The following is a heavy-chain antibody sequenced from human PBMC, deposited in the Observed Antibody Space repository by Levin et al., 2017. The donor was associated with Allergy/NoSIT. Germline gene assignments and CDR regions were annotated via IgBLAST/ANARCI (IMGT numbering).Heavy chain of an antibody. J-gene: IGHJ6*03. CDR2: IYPGDSDT. CDR3: ARRGTRDYYYYMDV. Sequence: GGSLRLSCQGSGYSFTSYWIGWVRQMPGKGLEWMGIIYPGDSDTRYSPSFQGQVTISADKSISTAHLQWSSLKASDTAIYYCARRGTRDYYYYMDVWGKGTTVTVSS. D-gene: IGHD1-1*01. V-gene: IGHV5-51*01. CDR1: GYSFTSYW.